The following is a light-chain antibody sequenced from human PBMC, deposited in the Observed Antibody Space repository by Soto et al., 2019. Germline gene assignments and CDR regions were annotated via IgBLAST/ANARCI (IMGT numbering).Light chain of an antibody. CDR2: GAS. V-gene: IGKV3D-7*01. J-gene: IGKJ1*01. CDR1: QSVSSSY. CDR3: QQSYSTTWT. Sequence: PGEKVTLSCTVSQSVSSSYLPWYPQKTGQAPRLLIYGASTRATSIPARFSGSGSGTDFTLTISSLQPEDFATYSCQQSYSTTWTFGRGTKVDIK.